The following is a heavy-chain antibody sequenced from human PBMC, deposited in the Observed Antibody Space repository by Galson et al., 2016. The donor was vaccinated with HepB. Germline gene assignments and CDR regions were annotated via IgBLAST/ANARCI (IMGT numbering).Heavy chain of an antibody. CDR3: ARVSRSPDPFPPDYNWFDP. CDR2: TYYRSQWFS. Sequence: CAISGDSVSSNTSTWNWIRQSPSRGLEWLGRTYYRSQWFSNYAASVRGRITISPDTSKNHFSVQLNAETPEDTAVYYCARVSRSPDPFPPDYNWFDPWGHGILVTVSS. CDR1: GDSVSSNTST. J-gene: IGHJ5*02. V-gene: IGHV6-1*01. D-gene: IGHD2-15*01.